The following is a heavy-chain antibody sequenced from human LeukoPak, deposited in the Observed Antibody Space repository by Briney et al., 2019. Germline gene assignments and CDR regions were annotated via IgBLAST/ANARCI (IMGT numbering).Heavy chain of an antibody. V-gene: IGHV1-18*01. Sequence: GASVKVSCKASGYTFTSYGISWVRQAPGQGLEWMGWISAYNGNTNYAQKLQGRVTMTTDTSTSTAYMELRSLRSDDTAVYYCARGVWFCSSTSCPDAFDIWGQGTMVTVSS. CDR3: ARGVWFCSSTSCPDAFDI. CDR2: ISAYNGNT. CDR1: GYTFTSYG. J-gene: IGHJ3*02. D-gene: IGHD2-2*01.